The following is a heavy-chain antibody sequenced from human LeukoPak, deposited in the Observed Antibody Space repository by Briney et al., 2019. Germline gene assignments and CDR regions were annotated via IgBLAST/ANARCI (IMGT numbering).Heavy chain of an antibody. J-gene: IGHJ4*02. CDR1: GFTFSNYE. Sequence: PGGSLRLSCAASGFTFSNYEMNWVRQAPGKGLEWVSYITSSGGTIYYADSVKGRFTISRDNAKNSLYLQMHSLRAEDTAGYYCASRPPPSRGPYDYWGQGTLVTVSS. CDR2: ITSSGGTI. V-gene: IGHV3-48*03. CDR3: ASRPPPSRGPYDY. D-gene: IGHD3-10*01.